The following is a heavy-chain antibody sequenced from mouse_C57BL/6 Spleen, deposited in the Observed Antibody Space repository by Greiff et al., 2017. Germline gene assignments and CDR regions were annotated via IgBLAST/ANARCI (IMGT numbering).Heavy chain of an antibody. J-gene: IGHJ2*01. V-gene: IGHV2-2*01. CDR1: GFSLTSYG. D-gene: IGHD2-1*01. CDR3: ARTYGNYYFDY. Sequence: QVQLQQSGPGLVQPSQSLSITCTVSGFSLTSYGVHWVRQSPGKGLEWLGVIWSGGSTDYNAAFISKLSISKDNSKSQFFFKMNSLQADDTAIYYCARTYGNYYFDYWGQGTTLTVSS. CDR2: IWSGGST.